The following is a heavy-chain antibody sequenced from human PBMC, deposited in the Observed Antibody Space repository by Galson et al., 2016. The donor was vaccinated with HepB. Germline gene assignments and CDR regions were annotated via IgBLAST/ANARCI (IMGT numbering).Heavy chain of an antibody. J-gene: IGHJ4*02. CDR2: IYKDGTP. CDR3: ARICSGGGCHGYYFDY. CDR1: GLTVSTNY. V-gene: IGHV3-53*01. D-gene: IGHD2-15*01. Sequence: SLRLSCAASGLTVSTNYMTWVRQAPGKGPEWVSVIYKDGTPFYADSVKGRFTISRDNSKNTLYLRINSLGADDTAVYYCARICSGGGCHGYYFDYWGQGTLVTVSS.